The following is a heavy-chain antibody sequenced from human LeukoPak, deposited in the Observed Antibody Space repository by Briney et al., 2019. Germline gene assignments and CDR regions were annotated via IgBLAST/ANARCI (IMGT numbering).Heavy chain of an antibody. CDR3: ASILGATRSFAY. D-gene: IGHD1-26*01. CDR1: GGSISGYY. CDR2: IYYSGST. Sequence: PSQTLSLTCTVSGGSISGYYRSWIRQPPGKGLGWIGYIYYSGSTNYNPSLKRRVTISVDTSKNQSSLTLSSMTAADTAVYYCASILGATRSFAYWGQGTLVTVSS. J-gene: IGHJ4*02. V-gene: IGHV4-59*01.